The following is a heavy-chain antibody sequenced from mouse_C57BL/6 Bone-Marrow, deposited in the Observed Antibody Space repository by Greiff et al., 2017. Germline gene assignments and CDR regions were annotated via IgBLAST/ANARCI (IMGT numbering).Heavy chain of an antibody. D-gene: IGHD1-1*01. J-gene: IGHJ4*01. CDR3: ARHHYGSSMDY. Sequence: QVQLQQPGAVLVRPGSSVKLSCKASGYTFTSYWMDWVKQRPGQGLEWIGNIYPSDSETHYNQKFKDKATLTVDKSSSTAYMQLNSLTSEDSAVYYCARHHYGSSMDYWGQGTSVTVSS. CDR1: GYTFTSYW. CDR2: IYPSDSET. V-gene: IGHV1-61*01.